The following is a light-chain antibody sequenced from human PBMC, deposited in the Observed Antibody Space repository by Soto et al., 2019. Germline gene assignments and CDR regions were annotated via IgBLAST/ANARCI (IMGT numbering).Light chain of an antibody. CDR3: QQYTKWPR. Sequence: EIVLTQSPGTLSLSPGERATLSFRASQSVGSNLAWYQQKPGQAPRLLIYGASTRANGIPARFSGTGSGTEFTLTISSLQSDDFALYYCQQYTKWPRFGPGTKVDIK. V-gene: IGKV3-15*01. CDR2: GAS. J-gene: IGKJ3*01. CDR1: QSVGSN.